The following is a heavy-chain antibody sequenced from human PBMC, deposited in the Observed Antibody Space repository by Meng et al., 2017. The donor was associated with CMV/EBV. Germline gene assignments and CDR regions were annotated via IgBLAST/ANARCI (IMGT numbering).Heavy chain of an antibody. Sequence: GGSLRLSCAASGFTFDAYAMHWVRQAPGKGLEWVSGISWNSGSIGYADSVKGRFTISRDNAKNSLYLQMNSLRAEDTALYYCAKTNYYDSSGYFDDWGQGTMVTVSS. CDR1: GFTFDAYA. D-gene: IGHD3-22*01. CDR3: AKTNYYDSSGYFDD. CDR2: ISWNSGSI. V-gene: IGHV3-9*01. J-gene: IGHJ4*02.